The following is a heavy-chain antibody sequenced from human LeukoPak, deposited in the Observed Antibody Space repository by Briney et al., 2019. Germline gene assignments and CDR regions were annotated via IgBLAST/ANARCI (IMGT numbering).Heavy chain of an antibody. D-gene: IGHD3-3*01. CDR3: AKGEEGYDYWSRHYYYMDV. J-gene: IGHJ6*03. V-gene: IGHV4-4*07. CDR1: GDSISNYY. Sequence: PSETLSLTCTVSGDSISNYYWSWIRQPAGKGLEWLGRIYSSGSTDYNPSLKSRVTMFIDTSKSQVSLKLTSVTAADTAVYYCAKGEEGYDYWSRHYYYMDVWGKGTAVIVSS. CDR2: IYSSGST.